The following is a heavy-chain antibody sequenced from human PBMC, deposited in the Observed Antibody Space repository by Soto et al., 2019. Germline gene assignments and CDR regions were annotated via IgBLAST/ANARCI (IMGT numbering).Heavy chain of an antibody. CDR3: ARVRYDSSGYYPGPFDY. V-gene: IGHV4-30-4*01. CDR1: GGSISSGDYY. Sequence: SETLSLTCTVSGGSISSGDYYWSWIRQPPGKGLEWIGYIYYSGSTYYNPSLKSRVTISVDTSKNQFSLKLSSVTAADTAVYYCARVRYDSSGYYPGPFDYWGQGTLVTVSS. CDR2: IYYSGST. J-gene: IGHJ4*02. D-gene: IGHD3-22*01.